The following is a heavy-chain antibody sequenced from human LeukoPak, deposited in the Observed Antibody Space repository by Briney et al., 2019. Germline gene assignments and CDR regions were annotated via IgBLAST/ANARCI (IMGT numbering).Heavy chain of an antibody. D-gene: IGHD3-22*01. J-gene: IGHJ4*02. Sequence: SETLSLTCTVSGGSISSYYWSWIRQPPGKGLEWIGYIYYSGSTNYNPSLKSRVTISVDTSKNQFSLKLSSVTAADTAVYYCARLYYDSSGYRFDYWGQGTLVTVYS. CDR2: IYYSGST. CDR1: GGSISSYY. V-gene: IGHV4-59*08. CDR3: ARLYYDSSGYRFDY.